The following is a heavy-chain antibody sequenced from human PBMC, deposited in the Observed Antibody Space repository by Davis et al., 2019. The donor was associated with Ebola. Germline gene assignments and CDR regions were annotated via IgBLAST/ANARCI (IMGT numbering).Heavy chain of an antibody. CDR1: GGSISSYY. CDR2: IYYSGST. D-gene: IGHD3-22*01. J-gene: IGHJ3*02. Sequence: SETLSLTCTVSGGSISSYYWSWIQQPPGKGLEWIGYIYYSGSTNYNPSLKSRVTISVDTSKNQFSLKLSSVTAADTAVYYCARHPYYYDSSGTTQNAFDIWGQGTMVTVSS. V-gene: IGHV4-59*08. CDR3: ARHPYYYDSSGTTQNAFDI.